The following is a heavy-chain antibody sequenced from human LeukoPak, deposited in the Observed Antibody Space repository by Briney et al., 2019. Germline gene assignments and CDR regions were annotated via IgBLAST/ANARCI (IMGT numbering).Heavy chain of an antibody. CDR1: GGSISSGSYY. D-gene: IGHD1-7*01. CDR3: ARGATGTTERWFDP. Sequence: KPSETLSLTCTVSGGSISSGSYYWSWIRQPAGKGLEWIGRIYTSGSTNYNPSLKSRVTISVDTSKNQFSLKLSSVTAADTAVYYCARGATGTTERWFDPWGQGTLVTVSS. V-gene: IGHV4-61*02. J-gene: IGHJ5*02. CDR2: IYTSGST.